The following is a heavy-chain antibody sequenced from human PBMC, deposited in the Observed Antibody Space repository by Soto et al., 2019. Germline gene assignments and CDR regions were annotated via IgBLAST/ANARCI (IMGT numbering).Heavy chain of an antibody. V-gene: IGHV3-30*18. D-gene: IGHD1-20*01. CDR3: AKGQYYWNPLDY. CDR2: ISYDGSSK. J-gene: IGHJ4*02. Sequence: VGSLRLSCAASGFTFSSYGMHWVRQAPGKGLEWVALISYDGSSKYYADSVKGRFTISRDNSKNTLYLQMNSLRAEDTAVYYCAKGQYYWNPLDYWGQGTLVTVSS. CDR1: GFTFSSYG.